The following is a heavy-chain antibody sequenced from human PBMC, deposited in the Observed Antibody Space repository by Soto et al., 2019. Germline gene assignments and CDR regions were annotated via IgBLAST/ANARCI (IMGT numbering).Heavy chain of an antibody. J-gene: IGHJ6*02. Sequence: GESLKISCKGSGYGFTSYWIGWVRQMPGKGLEWMGIIYPGDSDTRYSPSFQGQVTISADKSISTAYLQWSSLKASDTAMYYCARHHLNYDYVWGSYRTVGGMDVWGQGTTVTVSS. CDR3: ARHHLNYDYVWGSYRTVGGMDV. V-gene: IGHV5-51*01. CDR2: IYPGDSDT. D-gene: IGHD3-16*02. CDR1: GYGFTSYW.